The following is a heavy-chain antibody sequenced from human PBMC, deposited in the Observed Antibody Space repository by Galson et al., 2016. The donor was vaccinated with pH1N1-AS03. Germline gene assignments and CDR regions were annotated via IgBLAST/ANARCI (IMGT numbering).Heavy chain of an antibody. CDR1: GFSLTATGEG. D-gene: IGHD6-13*01. V-gene: IGHV2-5*02. CDR3: VHGAREAAAGFFDD. Sequence: PALVKPTQTLTLTCSFSGFSLTATGEGVGWIRQSPGKPLEWLALLYWDGDKRFRPSLQNRLTIRKDTSKKEVIFTVTDMDTADSATYSCVHGAREAAAGFFDDWGQGTRVTVSS. CDR2: LYWDGDK. J-gene: IGHJ5*02.